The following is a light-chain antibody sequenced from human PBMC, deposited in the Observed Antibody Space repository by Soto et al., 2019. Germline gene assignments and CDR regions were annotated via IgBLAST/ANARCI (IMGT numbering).Light chain of an antibody. J-gene: IGKJ4*01. CDR2: WAS. CDR1: QSVLYSSNNKNY. Sequence: VVTQSPASLAVSLGERATINCKSSQSVLYSSNNKNYLAWYQQKPGQPPKLLIYWASTRESGVPDRFSGSGSGTDFTLTISSLQAEDVAVYYCQQYYSYPLTFGGGTKVDIK. CDR3: QQYYSYPLT. V-gene: IGKV4-1*01.